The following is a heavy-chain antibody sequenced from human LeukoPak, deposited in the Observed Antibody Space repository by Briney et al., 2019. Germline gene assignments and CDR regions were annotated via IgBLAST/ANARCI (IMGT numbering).Heavy chain of an antibody. D-gene: IGHD5-24*01. J-gene: IGHJ4*02. CDR1: GFTFSDYY. Sequence: GGSLRLSCAASGFTFSDYYMSWIRQAPGKGLEWVSYISSSRSTIYYADSVKGRFTISRDNAKNSLYLQMNSLRADDTAVYYCARTGDSELQYYFDYWGQGPLVTVSS. CDR2: ISSSRSTI. V-gene: IGHV3-11*01. CDR3: ARTGDSELQYYFDY.